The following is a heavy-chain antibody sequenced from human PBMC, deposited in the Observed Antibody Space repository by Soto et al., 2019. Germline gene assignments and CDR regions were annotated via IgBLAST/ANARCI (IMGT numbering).Heavy chain of an antibody. CDR3: ANSPDTAMALNFDY. Sequence: GGSLRPSCAASGFTFSSYAMSWVRQAPGKGLEWVSAISGSGGSTYYADSVKGRFTISRDNSKNTLYLQMNSLRAEDTAVYYCANSPDTAMALNFDYWGQGTLVTVSS. V-gene: IGHV3-23*01. D-gene: IGHD5-18*01. J-gene: IGHJ4*02. CDR2: ISGSGGST. CDR1: GFTFSSYA.